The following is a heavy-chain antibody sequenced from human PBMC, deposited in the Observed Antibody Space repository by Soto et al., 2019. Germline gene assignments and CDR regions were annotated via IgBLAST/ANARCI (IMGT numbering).Heavy chain of an antibody. V-gene: IGHV3-21*02. CDR2: IGGSDTFT. J-gene: IGHJ4*02. CDR3: VRYGSLLGMTL. CDR1: GFTFKNYN. D-gene: IGHD3-10*01. Sequence: EVQLVESGGGLVKPGESLRLSCVASGFTFKNYNMNWVRQAPGKGLEWVSSIGGSDTFTYYADSVKGRFTISRDNAKIELFLQMNSLRVEDTAVDLCVRYGSLLGMTLWGQGTLVTVSS.